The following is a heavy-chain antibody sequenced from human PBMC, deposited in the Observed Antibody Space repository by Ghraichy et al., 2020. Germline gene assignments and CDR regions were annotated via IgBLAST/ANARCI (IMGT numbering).Heavy chain of an antibody. Sequence: SCGTSGFRFRDHYMSWVRQAPGKGLEWVSLISRNGRDTNYADSVRGRFTISRDNAKNSLYLQLNTLRVEDTAVYYCVREGQELGKSGFDLWGQGTLVTVSS. V-gene: IGHV3-11*06. CDR2: ISRNGRDT. CDR1: GFRFRDHY. J-gene: IGHJ5*02. D-gene: IGHD5-12*01. CDR3: VREGQELGKSGFDL.